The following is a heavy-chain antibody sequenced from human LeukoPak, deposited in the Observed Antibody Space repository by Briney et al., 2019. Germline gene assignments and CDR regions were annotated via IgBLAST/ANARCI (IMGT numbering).Heavy chain of an antibody. V-gene: IGHV4-59*12. CDR3: AREIATSGGNSRALDY. CDR1: GGSISSYY. CDR2: IYYSGST. J-gene: IGHJ4*02. Sequence: SETLSLTCTVSGGSISSYYWSWIRQPPGKGLEWIGYIYYSGSTNYNPSLKSRVTISLDTSKNQVSLKLTSVTAADTAVYYCAREIATSGGNSRALDYWGQGTLVTVSS. D-gene: IGHD4-23*01.